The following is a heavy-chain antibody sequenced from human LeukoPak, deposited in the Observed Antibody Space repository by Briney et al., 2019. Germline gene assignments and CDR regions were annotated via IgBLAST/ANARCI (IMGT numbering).Heavy chain of an antibody. V-gene: IGHV1-8*01. CDR2: TNPNSGNT. Sequence: ASVKVSCKASGYTFTSYDIYWVRQATGQGLEWMGWTNPNSGNTGYAQKFQGRVTMTRNTSISTAYMELSSLRSEDTAVYYCARGSSDYYDSSGYYYPYWGQGTLVTVSS. J-gene: IGHJ4*02. CDR1: GYTFTSYD. CDR3: ARGSSDYYDSSGYYYPY. D-gene: IGHD3-22*01.